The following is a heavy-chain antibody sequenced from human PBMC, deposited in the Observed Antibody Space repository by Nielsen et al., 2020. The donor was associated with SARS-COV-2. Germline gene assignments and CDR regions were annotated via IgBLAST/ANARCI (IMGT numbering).Heavy chain of an antibody. CDR1: GFTFSSYA. Sequence: GESLKISCAASGFTFSSYAMSWVRQAPGKGLEWVSAISGSGGSTYYADSVKGRFTISRDNSKNTLYLQMNSLRAEDTAVYYCAKTPYYYDSSGYSYFDYWAQGTLVTVSS. J-gene: IGHJ4*02. V-gene: IGHV3-23*01. CDR2: ISGSGGST. CDR3: AKTPYYYDSSGYSYFDY. D-gene: IGHD3-22*01.